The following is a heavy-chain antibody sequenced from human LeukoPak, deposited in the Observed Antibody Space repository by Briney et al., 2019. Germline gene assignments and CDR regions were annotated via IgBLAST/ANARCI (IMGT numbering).Heavy chain of an antibody. Sequence: SETLSLTRTVSGGSISSYYWSWIRQPAGKGLEWIRRIYTSGSTNYNPSLKSRVTMSVDTSKNQFSLKLSSVTAADTAVYYCARAGYEVFGVVMGNYYMDVWGKGTTVTVSS. CDR2: IYTSGST. V-gene: IGHV4-4*07. CDR1: GGSISSYY. J-gene: IGHJ6*03. CDR3: ARAGYEVFGVVMGNYYMDV. D-gene: IGHD3-3*01.